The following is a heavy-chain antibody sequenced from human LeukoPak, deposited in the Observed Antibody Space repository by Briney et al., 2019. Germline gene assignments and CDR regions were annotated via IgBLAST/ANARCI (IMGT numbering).Heavy chain of an antibody. CDR2: ISYDGSNK. V-gene: IGHV3-30*18. CDR1: GFTFSSYG. J-gene: IGHJ6*02. Sequence: GRSLRLSCAASGFTFSSYGMHWVRQAPGKGLEWVAVISYDGSNKYYADSVKGRFTISRDNSKNTLYLQMNSLRAEDTAVYYCAKCLNSGCSSSWYAQYFYYYGMDVWGQGTTVTVSS. D-gene: IGHD6-13*01. CDR3: AKCLNSGCSSSWYAQYFYYYGMDV.